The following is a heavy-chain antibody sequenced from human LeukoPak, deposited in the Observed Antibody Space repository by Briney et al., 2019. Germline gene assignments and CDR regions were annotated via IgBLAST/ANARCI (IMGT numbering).Heavy chain of an antibody. CDR2: ISYDGSNK. CDR1: GFTSSSYG. J-gene: IGHJ6*02. V-gene: IGHV3-30*18. D-gene: IGHD3-10*01. Sequence: GGSLRLSCAASGFTSSSYGMHWVRQAPGKGLEWVAVISYDGSNKYYAHSVTGRFTISRDNSKNTLYLQMNSLRAEDTAVYYCAKLGGGSGSYPYGMAVWGQGSTVTVSS. CDR3: AKLGGGSGSYPYGMAV.